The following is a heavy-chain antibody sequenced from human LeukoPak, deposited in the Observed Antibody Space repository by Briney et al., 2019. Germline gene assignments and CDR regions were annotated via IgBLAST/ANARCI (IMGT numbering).Heavy chain of an antibody. D-gene: IGHD3-10*01. V-gene: IGHV4-4*07. J-gene: IGHJ6*03. CDR1: GGSISSYY. Sequence: SETLSLTCTVSGGSISSYYWSWIRQPAGKGLEWIGRIYTSGSTNYNPSLKSRVTMSVDTSKNQFSLKLSSVAAADTAVYYCARAVGSGSFQTYYYYMDVWGKGTAVTISS. CDR3: ARAVGSGSFQTYYYYMDV. CDR2: IYTSGST.